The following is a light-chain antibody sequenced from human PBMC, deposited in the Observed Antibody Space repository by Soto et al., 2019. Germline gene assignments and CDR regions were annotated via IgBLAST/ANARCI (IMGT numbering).Light chain of an antibody. J-gene: IGKJ5*01. V-gene: IGKV1-9*01. CDR2: TAS. Sequence: DIQLTQSTSFLSASVGDRVTITCRASQGISSYLAWYQQRPGKAPNLLIYTASTLQSGVPSRFSGSGSGTEFTLTISSLQPEDFATYYCQQRHSYPITFGQGTRLEIK. CDR1: QGISSY. CDR3: QQRHSYPIT.